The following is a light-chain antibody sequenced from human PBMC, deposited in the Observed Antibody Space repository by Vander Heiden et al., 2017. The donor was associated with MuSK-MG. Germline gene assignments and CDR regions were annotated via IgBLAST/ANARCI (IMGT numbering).Light chain of an antibody. CDR1: QSLSSY. J-gene: IGKJ4*01. CDR2: GAS. V-gene: IGKV3-11*01. CDR3: QRRSNSPQRT. Sequence: ILLTQSPATLSLSPGEIATLSCRASQSLSSYFAWYQQKPGQDPRLLIYGASNGAIGPPARFSGSGSGTDLTLTISRLETEDFAVYYGQRRSNSPQRTFGGGTKVEIK.